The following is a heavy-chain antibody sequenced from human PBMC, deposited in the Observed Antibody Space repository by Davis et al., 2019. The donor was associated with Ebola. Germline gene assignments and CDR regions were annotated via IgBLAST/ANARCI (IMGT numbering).Heavy chain of an antibody. CDR3: ARHRYRKRDYPSDLDF. CDR2: VSHSEREK. Sequence: GESLKISCAASGFTFRNYAMHWVRQAPGKGLEWVAVVSHSEREKFYADSVKGRFTISRDNSENTLYLQMNSLRVDDTAVYYCARHRYRKRDYPSDLDFWGQGTLVTVSS. J-gene: IGHJ4*02. CDR1: GFTFRNYA. V-gene: IGHV3-30*04. D-gene: IGHD4-17*01.